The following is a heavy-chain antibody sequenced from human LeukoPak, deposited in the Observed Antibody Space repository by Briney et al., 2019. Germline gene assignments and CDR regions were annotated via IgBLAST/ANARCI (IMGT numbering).Heavy chain of an antibody. CDR1: GFAFSSYA. D-gene: IGHD6-19*01. CDR3: AKDFSGWGPTVLDY. CDR2: ISGSGSST. J-gene: IGHJ4*02. V-gene: IGHV3-23*01. Sequence: GRSLRLSCAASGFAFSSYARSWVRQAPGKGLEWVSTISGSGSSTYYSDSVKGRFTVSRDNSKNTLYLQMNSLRAEDTAAHYCAKDFSGWGPTVLDYWGQGALVTVSS.